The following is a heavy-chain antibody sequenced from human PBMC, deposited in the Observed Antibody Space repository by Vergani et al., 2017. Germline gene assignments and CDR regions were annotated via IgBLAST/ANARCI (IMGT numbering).Heavy chain of an antibody. CDR1: GGSISSYY. Sequence: QVQLQESGPGLVKPSETLSLTCTVSGGSISSYYWSWIRQPPGKGLEWIGYIYYSGSTNYNTSLKSRVTISVDTSKNKFSLKLSSVTAADTAVYYCASDRNDGGTRLVGPAAQGYYMDVWGKGTTVTVSS. CDR2: IYYSGST. V-gene: IGHV4-59*01. CDR3: ASDRNDGGTRLVGPAAQGYYMDV. J-gene: IGHJ6*03. D-gene: IGHD2-2*01.